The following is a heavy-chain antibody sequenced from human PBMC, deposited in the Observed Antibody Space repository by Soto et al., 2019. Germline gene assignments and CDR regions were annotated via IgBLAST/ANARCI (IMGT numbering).Heavy chain of an antibody. CDR2: IVPLFAAA. CDR1: GGTFGGYG. J-gene: IGHJ4*02. CDR3: ARGGTWYEHSGRSYHYTAKRDS. D-gene: IGHD3-16*02. V-gene: IGHV1-69*05. Sequence: QVRLEQSAAAVKKPGSSVKVSCKASGGTFGGYGLHWVRQAPGQGLEWMGGIVPLFAAAKYAQKFQGRVTIACDPQGCHFELHTLRPDAPPVYSCARGGTWYEHSGRSYHYTAKRDSWGQGTLVTVSS.